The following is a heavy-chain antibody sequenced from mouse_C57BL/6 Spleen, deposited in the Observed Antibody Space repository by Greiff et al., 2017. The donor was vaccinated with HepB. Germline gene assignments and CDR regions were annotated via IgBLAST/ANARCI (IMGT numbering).Heavy chain of an antibody. CDR2: IDPSDSET. CDR3: ARGNYYGSDY. J-gene: IGHJ2*01. Sequence: VQLQQPGAELVRPGSSVKLSCKASGYTFTSYWMHWVKQRPIQGLEWIGNIDPSDSETHYNQKFKDKATLTVDKSSSTAYMQLSSLTSEDSAVYYCARGNYYGSDYWGQGTTLTVSS. D-gene: IGHD1-1*01. CDR1: GYTFTSYW. V-gene: IGHV1-52*01.